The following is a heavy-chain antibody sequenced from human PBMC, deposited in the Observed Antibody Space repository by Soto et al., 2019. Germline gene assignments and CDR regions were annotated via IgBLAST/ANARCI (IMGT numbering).Heavy chain of an antibody. CDR1: GFTFSSSL. J-gene: IGHJ4*02. CDR2: IKQDGSEK. D-gene: IGHD6-6*01. CDR3: ASMDSSSADY. Sequence: GSLGLACAASGFTFSSSLMSWVRQAPGKGLEWVANIKQDGSEKYYVDSVKGRFTISRDNAKNSLYLQMNSLRAEDTAVYYCASMDSSSADYWGQGTLVTVSS. V-gene: IGHV3-7*01.